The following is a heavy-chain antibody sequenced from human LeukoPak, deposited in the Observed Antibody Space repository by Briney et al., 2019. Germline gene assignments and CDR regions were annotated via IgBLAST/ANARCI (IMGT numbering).Heavy chain of an antibody. CDR2: IYSGGST. CDR3: VRGDYGDYTLFDY. CDR1: GFTVSSNY. D-gene: IGHD4-17*01. J-gene: IGHJ4*02. Sequence: GGSLILSCAASGFTVSSNYMSWVRQAPGKGLEWVSVIYSGGSTYYADSVKGRFTISRDNSKNTLYLQMNSLRAEDTAVYYCVRGDYGDYTLFDYWGQGTLVTVSS. V-gene: IGHV3-53*01.